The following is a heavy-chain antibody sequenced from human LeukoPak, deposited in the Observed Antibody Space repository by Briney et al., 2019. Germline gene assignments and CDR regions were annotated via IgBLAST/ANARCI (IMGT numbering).Heavy chain of an antibody. Sequence: PGGSLRLSCAASGFTFSSYAMHWVRQAPGKGLEWVAVISYDGSNKYYADSVKGRFTISSDNSKNTLYLQMNSLRAEDTAVYYCARVDDFWSGYPPYYFDYWGQGTLVTVSS. CDR3: ARVDDFWSGYPPYYFDY. J-gene: IGHJ4*02. CDR2: ISYDGSNK. D-gene: IGHD3-3*01. V-gene: IGHV3-30-3*01. CDR1: GFTFSSYA.